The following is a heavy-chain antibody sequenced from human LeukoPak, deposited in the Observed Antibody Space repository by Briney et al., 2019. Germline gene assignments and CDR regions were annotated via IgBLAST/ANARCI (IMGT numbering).Heavy chain of an antibody. CDR2: ISAYNDNT. CDR3: ARDLMYCSSTSCYGNWFDP. V-gene: IGHV1-18*04. D-gene: IGHD2-2*01. CDR1: GYTFTSYG. J-gene: IGHJ5*02. Sequence: ASVKVSCKASGYTFTSYGISWVRQAPGQGLEWMGWISAYNDNTNYAQKLQGRVTMTTDTSTSTAYMELRSLRSDDTAVYYCARDLMYCSSTSCYGNWFDPWGQGTLVTVSS.